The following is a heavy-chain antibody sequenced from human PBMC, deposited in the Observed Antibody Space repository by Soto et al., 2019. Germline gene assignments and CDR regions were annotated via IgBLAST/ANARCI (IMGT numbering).Heavy chain of an antibody. CDR1: GLTFTSSS. V-gene: IGHV3-30-3*01. CDR2: ISENGDRQ. J-gene: IGHJ4*02. Sequence: QVQLVPSGGGVVQAGNSLRLSCTASGLTFTSSSFHWVRQVPGKGLEWVAVISENGDRQYSTESVRGRFLISRDSSKNTVYLQMNSLRPEDTGVYFCARRLATTVSALGYWGQGALVTVSS. D-gene: IGHD4-17*01. CDR3: ARRLATTVSALGY.